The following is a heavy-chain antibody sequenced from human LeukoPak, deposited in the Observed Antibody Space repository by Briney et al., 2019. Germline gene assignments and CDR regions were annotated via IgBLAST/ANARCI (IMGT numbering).Heavy chain of an antibody. J-gene: IGHJ4*02. CDR3: ASPYGSGSPRADY. D-gene: IGHD3-10*01. Sequence: AGGSLRLSCAASGFPFSSYAMSWVRQAPGKGLEWVSYISSRSSTMYYADSVKGRFTISRDNAKNSQYLQMNSLRAEDTAVYYCASPYGSGSPRADYWGQGTLVTVSS. CDR1: GFPFSSYA. V-gene: IGHV3-48*04. CDR2: ISSRSSTM.